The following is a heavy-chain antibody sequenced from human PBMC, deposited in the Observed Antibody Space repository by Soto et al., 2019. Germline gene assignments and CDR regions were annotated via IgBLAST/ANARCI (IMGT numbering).Heavy chain of an antibody. J-gene: IGHJ4*02. CDR2: IYHGGST. CDR3: ANLFDD. CDR1: GGSITSRDW. Sequence: SETLSLTCAVSGGSITSRDWWTWVRQPPGKGLEWIGEIYHGGSTNYNPSLKGRVTMSVDRSKNQFSLKLSSVTVADTAVYFCANLFDDWGQGTLVTVSS. V-gene: IGHV4-4*02.